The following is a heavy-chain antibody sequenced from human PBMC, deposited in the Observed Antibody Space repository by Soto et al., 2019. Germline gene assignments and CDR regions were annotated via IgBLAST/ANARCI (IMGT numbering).Heavy chain of an antibody. CDR3: ARHPYYGGNHYYSSLDV. J-gene: IGHJ6*02. V-gene: IGHV4-39*01. CDR1: GDSIRGSSFY. Sequence: QMQLQESGPGLVKPSETLSLTCTSSGDSIRGSSFYCAWIRQSPGKGQEWMGSIYYKGYTKYNPPLEYPVTIAIDTSRNQLSLRLTSVPAADTAIYFCARHPYYGGNHYYSSLDVWAPGTTVIVSS. D-gene: IGHD4-17*01. CDR2: IYYKGYT.